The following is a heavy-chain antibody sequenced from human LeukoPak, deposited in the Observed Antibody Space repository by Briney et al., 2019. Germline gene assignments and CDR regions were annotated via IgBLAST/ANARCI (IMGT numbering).Heavy chain of an antibody. V-gene: IGHV3-74*01. Sequence: PGGSLRLSCAASGFTFSTYWMHWVRQAPGKGLVWVSRINSDGSTTSSADSVNGRFTISRDNAKTTLYLQMNSLRAEDTAVYYCARGLQYTYYYYGMDVWGQGTTVTVSS. CDR1: GFTFSTYW. D-gene: IGHD4-11*01. CDR3: ARGLQYTYYYYGMDV. CDR2: INSDGSTT. J-gene: IGHJ6*02.